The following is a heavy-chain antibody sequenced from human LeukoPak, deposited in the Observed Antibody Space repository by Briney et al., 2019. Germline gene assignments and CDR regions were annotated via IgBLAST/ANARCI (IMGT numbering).Heavy chain of an antibody. D-gene: IGHD4-17*01. J-gene: IGHJ4*02. CDR3: ARGGQDYGDHNDY. Sequence: NPSETLSLTCTVSGGSISSYYWSWIRQPPGKGLEWIGYIYYSGSTNYNPSLKSRVTISVDTSKNQFSLKLSSVTAADTAVYYCARGGQDYGDHNDYWGQGTLVTVSS. CDR2: IYYSGST. CDR1: GGSISSYY. V-gene: IGHV4-59*01.